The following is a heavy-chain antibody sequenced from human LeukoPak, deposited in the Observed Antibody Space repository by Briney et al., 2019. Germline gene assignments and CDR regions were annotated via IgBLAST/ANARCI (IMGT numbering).Heavy chain of an antibody. CDR1: GGSFSGYY. CDR2: INHSGST. Sequence: PETLSLTCAVYGGSFSGYYWSWIRQPPGKGLEWIGEINHSGSTNYNPSLKSRVTISVDTSKNQFSLKLSSVTAADTAVYYCARGLGRTDYDILTGPAPSDYWGQGTLVTVSS. J-gene: IGHJ4*02. D-gene: IGHD3-9*01. CDR3: ARGLGRTDYDILTGPAPSDY. V-gene: IGHV4-34*01.